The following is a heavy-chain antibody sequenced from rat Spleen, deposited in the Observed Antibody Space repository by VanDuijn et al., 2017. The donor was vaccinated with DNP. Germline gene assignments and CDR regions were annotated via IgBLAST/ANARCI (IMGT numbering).Heavy chain of an antibody. CDR1: GFSLTNYG. CDR2: IWGGGST. D-gene: IGHD1-2*01. J-gene: IGHJ2*01. V-gene: IGHV2-16*01. CDR3: ARWHLYLSYFDY. Sequence: QVQLKESGPGLVQPSRTLSLTCTVSGFSLTNYGVSWVRQPPGKGLEWIAAIWGGGSTDYNSALKSRPRISRDTSKSQVLLEMNSLQTEDTARYFCARWHLYLSYFDYWGQGVMVTVSS.